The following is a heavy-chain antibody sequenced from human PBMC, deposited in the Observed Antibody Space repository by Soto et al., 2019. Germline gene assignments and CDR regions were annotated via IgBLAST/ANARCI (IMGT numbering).Heavy chain of an antibody. CDR1: GYTLTELS. V-gene: IGHV1-24*01. D-gene: IGHD6-13*01. J-gene: IGHJ4*02. Sequence: ASVKVSCKVSGYTLTELSMHWVRQAPGKGLEWMGGFDPEDGETIYAQKFQGRVTMTEDTSTDTAYMELSSLKSEDTAVYYCAIKQQLVRGRAYYFDYWGQGTLVTVSS. CDR3: AIKQQLVRGRAYYFDY. CDR2: FDPEDGET.